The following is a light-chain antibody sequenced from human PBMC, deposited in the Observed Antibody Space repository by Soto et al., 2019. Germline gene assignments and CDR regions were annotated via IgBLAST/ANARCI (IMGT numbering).Light chain of an antibody. CDR2: DNN. Sequence: QSVLTQPPSVSAAPGQKVTISCSGSSSNIGNNYVSWYQQLPGTAPKLLLYDNNKRPSGIPDRFSGSKSGTSATLGITGLQTGDEADYYCGTWDSSLSAYVFGTGTKLIVL. V-gene: IGLV1-51*01. CDR1: SSNIGNNY. J-gene: IGLJ1*01. CDR3: GTWDSSLSAYV.